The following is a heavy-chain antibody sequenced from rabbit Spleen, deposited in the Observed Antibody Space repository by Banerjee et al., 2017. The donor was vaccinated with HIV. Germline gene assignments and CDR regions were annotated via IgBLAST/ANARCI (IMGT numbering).Heavy chain of an antibody. CDR3: ARGVIGYSPLGRLDL. CDR1: GFSFSDRDV. CDR2: INMVTGKS. D-gene: IGHD1-1*01. J-gene: IGHJ3*01. Sequence: QEQLEESGGGLVKPEGSLTLTCKASGFSFSDRDVMCWVRQAPGKGLEWIACINMVTGKSVYASWAKGRFIMSRTSSTKVTLQMTSLTAADTATYFCARGVIGYSPLGRLDLWGPGTLVTVS. V-gene: IGHV1S45*01.